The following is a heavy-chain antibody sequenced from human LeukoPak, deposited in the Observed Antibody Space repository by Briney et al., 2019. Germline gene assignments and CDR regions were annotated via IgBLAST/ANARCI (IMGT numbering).Heavy chain of an antibody. D-gene: IGHD6-13*01. CDR1: GYTFTSYG. J-gene: IGHJ4*02. CDR3: ASHPLPLYSSIWTRCFDY. Sequence: ASVKVSCKASGYTFTSYGISWVRQAPGQGLEWMGWISAYNGNTHYAQKVQGRVTMTTDTSTSTAYMELRSPRSDDAAVYYCASHPLPLYSSIWTRCFDYWGQGTLVTVSS. CDR2: ISAYNGNT. V-gene: IGHV1-18*01.